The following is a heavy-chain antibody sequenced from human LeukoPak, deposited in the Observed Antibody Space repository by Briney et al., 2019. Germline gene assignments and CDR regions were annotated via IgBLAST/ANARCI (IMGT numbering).Heavy chain of an antibody. CDR1: GFTFSSYG. CDR3: AKGSHGYDILTGYLPDYFDY. D-gene: IGHD3-9*01. V-gene: IGHV3-30*18. Sequence: PGRSLRLSCAASGFTFSSYGMHWVRQAPGKGLEWVAVISYDGSNKYYADSVKGRFTISRDNSKNTLYLQMNSLRAEDTAVYYCAKGSHGYDILTGYLPDYFDYWGQGTLVTVSS. CDR2: ISYDGSNK. J-gene: IGHJ4*02.